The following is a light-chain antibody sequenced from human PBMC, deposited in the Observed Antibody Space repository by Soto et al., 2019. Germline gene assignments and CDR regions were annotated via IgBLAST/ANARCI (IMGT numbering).Light chain of an antibody. CDR2: AAS. CDR3: QQSYSTPYT. CDR1: QSISSY. J-gene: IGKJ2*01. Sequence: DIQMTQSPSSLSASVGDRVTITCRASQSISSYLNWYQQKPRKAPKLLIYAASSLQSGVPSRFSGSGSGTDLTLTISSLQPEDFATYYCQQSYSTPYTFGQGTKLEIK. V-gene: IGKV1-39*01.